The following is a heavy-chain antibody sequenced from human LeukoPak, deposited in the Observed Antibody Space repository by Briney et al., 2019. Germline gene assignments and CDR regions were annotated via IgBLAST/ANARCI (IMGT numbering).Heavy chain of an antibody. CDR3: ARGYYHDSNGYFWFDP. CDR2: IYNSGSP. CDR1: GGSISSGGYY. J-gene: IGHJ5*02. V-gene: IGHV4-31*03. D-gene: IGHD3-22*01. Sequence: SETLSLTCTVSGGSISSGGYYWSWIRQYPGKGLEWFGYIYNSGSPYYNPSLKRRATMSAAASKNQFSLKLYSVTAADTAVYYCARGYYHDSNGYFWFDPWGQGTLVTVSS.